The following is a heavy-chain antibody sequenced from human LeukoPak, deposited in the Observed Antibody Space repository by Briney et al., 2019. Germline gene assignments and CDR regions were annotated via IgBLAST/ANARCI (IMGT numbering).Heavy chain of an antibody. D-gene: IGHD3-22*01. Sequence: SSETLSLTCTVSGGSISSYYWIWIRQPPGKGLEWIGYIYYSGSTNYNPSLKSRVTISVDTSKNQFSLKLSSVTAADTAVYYCARGPGSSGYYLYAFDIWGQGTMVTVSS. CDR2: IYYSGST. CDR1: GGSISSYY. CDR3: ARGPGSSGYYLYAFDI. J-gene: IGHJ3*02. V-gene: IGHV4-59*01.